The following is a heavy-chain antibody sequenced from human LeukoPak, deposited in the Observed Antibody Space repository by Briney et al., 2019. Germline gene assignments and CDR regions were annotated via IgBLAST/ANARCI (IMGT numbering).Heavy chain of an antibody. CDR3: ARATTVLPYGMDV. V-gene: IGHV4-31*03. D-gene: IGHD4-11*01. Sequence: PSQTLSLTCTVSGGSISSGGYYWSWTRQHPGKGLEWIGYIYYSGSTYYNPSLKSRVTISVDTSKNQFSLKLSSVTAPDTAVYYCARATTVLPYGMDVWDQGTTVTVSS. CDR1: GGSISSGGYY. CDR2: IYYSGST. J-gene: IGHJ6*02.